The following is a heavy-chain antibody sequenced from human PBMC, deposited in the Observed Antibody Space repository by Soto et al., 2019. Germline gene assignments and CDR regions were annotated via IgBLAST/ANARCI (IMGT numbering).Heavy chain of an antibody. J-gene: IGHJ6*02. CDR3: AKGGYYDSSGYLIPGYYYYYGMDV. CDR1: GFIFSTYH. Sequence: PGGSLRLSCAASGFIFSTYHMVLVRQAPGRGLEAFSSISNRGDRTFYRDSVKGRFTLSRDNSRNVLFLQMNNLRAEDTAVYYCAKGGYYDSSGYLIPGYYYYYGMDVWGQGTTVTVSS. V-gene: IGHV3-23*01. D-gene: IGHD3-22*01. CDR2: ISNRGDRT.